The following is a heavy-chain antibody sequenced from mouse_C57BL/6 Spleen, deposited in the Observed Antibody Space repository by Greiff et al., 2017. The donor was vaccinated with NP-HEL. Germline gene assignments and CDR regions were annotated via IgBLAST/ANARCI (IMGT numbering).Heavy chain of an antibody. V-gene: IGHV1-80*01. CDR2: IYPGDGDT. Sequence: VQLQQSGAELVKPGASVKISCKASGYAFSSYWMNWVQQRPGKGLEWIGQIYPGDGDTNYNGKFKGKATLTADKSSSTAYMQLSSLTSEDSAVYFCARSYDYDPFAYWGQGTLVTVSA. CDR1: GYAFSSYW. J-gene: IGHJ3*01. D-gene: IGHD2-4*01. CDR3: ARSYDYDPFAY.